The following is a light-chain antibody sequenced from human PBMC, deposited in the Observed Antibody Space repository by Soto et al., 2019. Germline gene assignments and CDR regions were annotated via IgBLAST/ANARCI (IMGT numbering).Light chain of an antibody. J-gene: IGKJ4*01. CDR3: QQNGSSPLT. Sequence: EVVLTQSPGTLSLSPGERATLSCRASQSVSSSYLAWYQQRPGQAPRLLIYRASSRATDIPDRFSGSGSGTDFTLTISRLEPEDFAVYYCQQNGSSPLTFGGGTKVDIK. V-gene: IGKV3-20*01. CDR1: QSVSSSY. CDR2: RAS.